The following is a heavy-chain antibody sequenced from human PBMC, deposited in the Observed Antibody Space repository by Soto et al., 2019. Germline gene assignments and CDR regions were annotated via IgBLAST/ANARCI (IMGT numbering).Heavy chain of an antibody. CDR1: GFTFSSYG. Sequence: GGSLRLSCAASGFTFSSYGMHWVRQAPGKGLEWVAVISYDGSSKYYADSVKGRFTISRDNSKNTLYLQMNSLRAEDTAVYYCAKDLAYCGGDCYPAYYYGMDVWGQGTTVTVSS. J-gene: IGHJ6*02. V-gene: IGHV3-30*18. CDR3: AKDLAYCGGDCYPAYYYGMDV. D-gene: IGHD2-21*02. CDR2: ISYDGSSK.